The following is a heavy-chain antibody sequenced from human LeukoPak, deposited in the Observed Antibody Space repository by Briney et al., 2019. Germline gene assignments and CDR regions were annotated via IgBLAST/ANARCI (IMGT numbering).Heavy chain of an antibody. Sequence: PSETLSLTCTVAGGSINTYYWSWIRQPTGKGLEWIGYLYNSGTTNYNPSLKSRVSISGDTSKNQFSLKLNSMTAADTAVYYCATRGVKTTRFDYWGQGILVTVSS. CDR3: ATRGVKTTRFDY. CDR2: LYNSGTT. V-gene: IGHV4-59*01. J-gene: IGHJ4*02. D-gene: IGHD1-1*01. CDR1: GGSINTYY.